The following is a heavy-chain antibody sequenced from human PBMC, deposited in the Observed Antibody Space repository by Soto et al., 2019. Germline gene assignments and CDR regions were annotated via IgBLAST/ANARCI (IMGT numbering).Heavy chain of an antibody. Sequence: QVQLVESGGGVVQPGGSLRLSCAASGFAFSSYGMHWVRLAPGKGLEWVALISHDGDNEYYADSVKGRFTISRDNSKNTLYLQMNSLRAEDTAVYYCAKDPIPYSASYPGGWGQGTLVTVSS. V-gene: IGHV3-30*18. CDR3: AKDPIPYSASYPGG. D-gene: IGHD1-26*01. CDR1: GFAFSSYG. CDR2: ISHDGDNE. J-gene: IGHJ4*02.